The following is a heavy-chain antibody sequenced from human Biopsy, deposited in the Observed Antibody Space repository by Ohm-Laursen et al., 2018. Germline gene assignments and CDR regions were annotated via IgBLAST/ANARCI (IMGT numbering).Heavy chain of an antibody. CDR1: GGSISGYY. CDR2: IWSSGTT. J-gene: IGHJ4*02. CDR3: ARVVGAATGFDQ. V-gene: IGHV4-4*08. Sequence: SETLSLTWRISGGSISGYYWNWIRQSPGKGLEWIGYIWSSGTTDYNPSLQSRVSMSLELSTDQFSLKVDSVTAADTAVYYCARVVGAATGFDQWGQGIPVTVSS. D-gene: IGHD1-26*01.